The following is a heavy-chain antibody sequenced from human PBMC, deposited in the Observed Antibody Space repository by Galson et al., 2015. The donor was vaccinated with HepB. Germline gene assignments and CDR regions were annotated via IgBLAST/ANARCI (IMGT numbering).Heavy chain of an antibody. CDR3: ASGIPAAGG. V-gene: IGHV1-2*02. Sequence: SVKVSCKASGYTFIGYYIYWVRQAPGQGLEWMGWINPKSGGTKYAQKFQGRITMTRDTSIITAYMELGRLTSDDTAIYYCASGIPAAGGWGQGTLVTVSS. D-gene: IGHD6-13*01. CDR1: GYTFIGYY. CDR2: INPKSGGT. J-gene: IGHJ4*02.